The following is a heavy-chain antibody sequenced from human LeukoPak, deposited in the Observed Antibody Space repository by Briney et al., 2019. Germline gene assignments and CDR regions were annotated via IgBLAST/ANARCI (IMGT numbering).Heavy chain of an antibody. D-gene: IGHD3-16*01. CDR2: MYSGGST. CDR3: ARDLGGNAFDI. Sequence: GGSLRLSCAASRFTVSSNYMNWVRQAPGRGLEWVSVMYSGGSTYYADSVKGGFTISRDNSKNTLFLHMNSLRAEDTAVYYCARDLGGNAFDIWGQGTMVTVSS. J-gene: IGHJ3*02. CDR1: RFTVSSNY. V-gene: IGHV3-66*01.